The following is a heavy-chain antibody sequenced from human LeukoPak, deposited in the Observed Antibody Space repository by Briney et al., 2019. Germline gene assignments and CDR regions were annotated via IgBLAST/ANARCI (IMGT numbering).Heavy chain of an antibody. Sequence: PSQTLSLTCAVSGGAISSGGYSWSWIRQPPGKGLEWIGYIYHSGSTYYNPSLKSRVTISVDRSKNQFSLKLSSVTAADTAVYYCARVVVVPAAAPHWFDPWGQGTLVTVSS. D-gene: IGHD2-2*01. CDR1: GGAISSGGYS. J-gene: IGHJ5*02. V-gene: IGHV4-30-2*01. CDR2: IYHSGST. CDR3: ARVVVVPAAAPHWFDP.